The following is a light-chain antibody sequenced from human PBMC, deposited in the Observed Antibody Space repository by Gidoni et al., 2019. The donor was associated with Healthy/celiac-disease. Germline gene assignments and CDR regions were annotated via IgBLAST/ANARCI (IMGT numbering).Light chain of an antibody. CDR3: RQYNNWPRT. CDR2: GAS. CDR1: QTVSSN. Sequence: EIAMTQSPATLSVSPGERATLSCRASQTVSSNLARYQQKPGQAPRLLIYGASTRATGIPARFSGSGSGTEFTLTISSLQSEDFAVYYCRQYNNWPRTFGQGTKVEIK. V-gene: IGKV3-15*01. J-gene: IGKJ1*01.